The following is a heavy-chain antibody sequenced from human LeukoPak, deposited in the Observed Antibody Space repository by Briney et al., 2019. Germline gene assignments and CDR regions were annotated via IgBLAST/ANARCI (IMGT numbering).Heavy chain of an antibody. CDR1: GYSFTSYW. CDR2: IYPGDSDT. J-gene: IGHJ4*02. CDR3: ARHHHYHDSSGPFDY. V-gene: IGHV5-51*01. D-gene: IGHD3-22*01. Sequence: GESLKISCKGSGYSFTSYWIGWVRQLPGKGLEWMGIIYPGDSDTRYSPSFQGQVTISADKSISTAYLQWSSLKASDTAMYYCARHHHYHDSSGPFDYWGQGTLVTVSS.